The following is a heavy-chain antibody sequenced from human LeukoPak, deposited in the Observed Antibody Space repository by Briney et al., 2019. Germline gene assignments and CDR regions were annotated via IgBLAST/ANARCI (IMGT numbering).Heavy chain of an antibody. CDR1: GFTFSNYA. CDR2: ICGSGGIT. Sequence: VGCLRLSCAASGFTFSNYAMSWVRQAPGKGLEWVSTICGSGGITHFQDSVKGRFYTSRCTSKNTLYLQMNSLRAADTAVYYCAKYPSTLPEWFDYWGQGALVTVSS. CDR3: AKYPSTLPEWFDY. J-gene: IGHJ4*02. V-gene: IGHV3-23*01. D-gene: IGHD3-3*01.